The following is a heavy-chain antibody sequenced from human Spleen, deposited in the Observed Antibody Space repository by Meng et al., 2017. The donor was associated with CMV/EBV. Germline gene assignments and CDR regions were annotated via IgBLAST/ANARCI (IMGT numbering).Heavy chain of an antibody. CDR3: ARPSSGWYTEYFQH. CDR2: IYPGDSDT. J-gene: IGHJ1*01. Sequence: SGYSFTGYWIGWVRQMPGRGLEWMGIIYPGDSDTRYSPSFQGQVTISADKSISTAYLQWSSLKASDTAMYYCARPSSGWYTEYFQHWGQGTLVTVSS. D-gene: IGHD6-19*01. V-gene: IGHV5-51*01. CDR1: GYSFTGYW.